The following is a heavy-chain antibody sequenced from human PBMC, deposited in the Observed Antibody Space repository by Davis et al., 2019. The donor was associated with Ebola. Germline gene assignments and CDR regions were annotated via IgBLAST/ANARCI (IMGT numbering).Heavy chain of an antibody. D-gene: IGHD4-17*01. V-gene: IGHV4-34*01. CDR2: INHSGST. CDR1: GGSFSGYY. CDR3: TSTLDGDYVDY. Sequence: MPSETLSLTCAVYGGSFSGYYWNWIRQPPGKGLEWIGEINHSGSTNYNPSLKSRVTISVDTSKNQFSLKLSSVTAADTAVYYCTSTLDGDYVDYWGQGTLVTVSS. J-gene: IGHJ4*02.